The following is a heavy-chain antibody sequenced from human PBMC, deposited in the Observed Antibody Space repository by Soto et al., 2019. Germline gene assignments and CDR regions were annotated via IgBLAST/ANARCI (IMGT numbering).Heavy chain of an antibody. J-gene: IGHJ4*02. V-gene: IGHV4-4*02. D-gene: IGHD6-13*01. CDR1: GGSISSNNW. Sequence: QVQLEESGPGLAKPSGTLSLTCTVSGGSISSNNWWSWVRQPPGKGLEWIGEIYHSGSTNYNPSLKGRVSISVDTSKNQFSLRLSSVTAADTAVYYCARYIAASGTYYLDFWGQGTLVTVSS. CDR2: IYHSGST. CDR3: ARYIAASGTYYLDF.